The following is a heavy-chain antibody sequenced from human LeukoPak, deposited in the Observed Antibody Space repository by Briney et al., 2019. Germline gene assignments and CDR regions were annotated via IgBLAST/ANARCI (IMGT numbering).Heavy chain of an antibody. CDR2: IDSDGSST. J-gene: IGHJ4*02. V-gene: IGHV3-74*01. CDR3: ARDHIRSLDY. D-gene: IGHD1-14*01. Sequence: PGGSLRLSCATSGFTFSTYWMHWVRQAPGKGLVWVSRIDSDGSSTSYADSVKGRFTISRDNAKNTLYLQMNSLRADDTAVYYCARDHIRSLDYWGQGTLVIVSS. CDR1: GFTFSTYW.